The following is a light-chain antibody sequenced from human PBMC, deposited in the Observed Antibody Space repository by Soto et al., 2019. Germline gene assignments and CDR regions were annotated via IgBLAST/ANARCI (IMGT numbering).Light chain of an antibody. CDR3: SSYTSSSTYV. CDR2: DVS. Sequence: SVLTQPAAVSRSPGQWITLSSTGTRSDVGGYNYVSWYQQHPGKAPKLTIYDVSNRPSGVSNRFSGSKSGNTASLTISGLQAQDEADYYCSSYTSSSTYVFGTGTKATV. CDR1: RSDVGGYNY. J-gene: IGLJ1*01. V-gene: IGLV2-14*01.